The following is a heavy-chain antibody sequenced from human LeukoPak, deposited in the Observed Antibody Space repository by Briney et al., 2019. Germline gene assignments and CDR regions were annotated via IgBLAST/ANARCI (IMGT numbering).Heavy chain of an antibody. D-gene: IGHD5-12*01. J-gene: IGHJ4*02. V-gene: IGHV4-59*08. CDR2: LYFSGSP. CDR3: ARGYGDYASWVDY. Sequence: PSETLSLTCTVSGGSISPHYWSWIRQPPGKGLEYIGYLYFSGSPNYNPSLKSRVTISDDTSKNQISLKLTSVSAADTAVYYCARGYGDYASWVDYWGQGTLVTVSS. CDR1: GGSISPHY.